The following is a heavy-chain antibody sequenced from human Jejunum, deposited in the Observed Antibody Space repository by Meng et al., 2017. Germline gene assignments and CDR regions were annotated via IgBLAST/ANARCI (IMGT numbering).Heavy chain of an antibody. Sequence: SETLSLTCSVSGGSISRSSYYWGWIRQPPGTGLEWIGSMYYSGNTYYNPSLKSRLTMSLDTSKNQFSLKLSSVTAADTAVYYCARDSYYYGSSGYYGDAFDVWGRGTMVTVSS. CDR1: GGSISRSSYY. CDR3: ARDSYYYGSSGYYGDAFDV. J-gene: IGHJ3*01. D-gene: IGHD3-22*01. CDR2: MYYSGNT. V-gene: IGHV4-39*07.